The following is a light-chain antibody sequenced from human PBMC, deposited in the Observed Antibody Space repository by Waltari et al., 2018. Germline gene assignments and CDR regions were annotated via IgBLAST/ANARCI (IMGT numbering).Light chain of an antibody. J-gene: IGLJ1*01. CDR1: TSNIGSNT. Sequence: QSVLTQPPSASGTPGQRVTISCSGSTSNIGSNTVNWYQQFPGTAPTLPIYSNKQAHSGVPDRFSASKSGTSASLAISGLYYEDEADYYCAAWDYSLNYVFGSGTKVTVL. CDR2: SNK. CDR3: AAWDYSLNYV. V-gene: IGLV1-44*01.